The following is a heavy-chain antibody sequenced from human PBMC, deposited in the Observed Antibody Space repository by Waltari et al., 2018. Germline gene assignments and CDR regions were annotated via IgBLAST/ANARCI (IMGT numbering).Heavy chain of an antibody. CDR2: IYHDGTT. CDR1: AYSINSGFY. J-gene: IGHJ4*02. V-gene: IGHV4-38-2*01. Sequence: QVHLQDSGPGLLKASETLSLTCGVSAYSINSGFYWGWIRQPPGKGLEWVATIYHDGTTYYNPSLKSRATISMDTSKNHFSVKLQSVTAADTAVYYCTRQVLGYCTSAACRRLESWGQGTLVTVSS. CDR3: TRQVLGYCTSAACRRLES. D-gene: IGHD2-2*03.